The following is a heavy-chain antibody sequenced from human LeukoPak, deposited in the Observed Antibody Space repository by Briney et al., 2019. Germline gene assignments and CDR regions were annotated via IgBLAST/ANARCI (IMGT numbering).Heavy chain of an antibody. D-gene: IGHD3-10*01. CDR2: IKQDGNEK. J-gene: IGHJ6*03. CDR1: GFSFSSYW. V-gene: IGHV3-7*01. Sequence: GGSLRLSCAASGFSFSSYWMSWVRQAPGKGLEWVANIKQDGNEKYYVDSVEGRFTISRDNAKNSLYLQMNSLRGEDTALYYCAREENYYYYMDVWGKGTTVTVSS. CDR3: AREENYYYYMDV.